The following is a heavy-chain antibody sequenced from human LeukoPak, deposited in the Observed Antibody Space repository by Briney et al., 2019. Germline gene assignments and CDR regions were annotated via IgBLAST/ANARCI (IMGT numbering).Heavy chain of an antibody. D-gene: IGHD2-15*01. J-gene: IGHJ4*02. Sequence: GESLRLSCAASGFTFSSYAMHWVRQAPGKGLEWVAVISYDGSNKYYADSVKGRFTISRDNSKNTLYLQMNSLRAEDTAVYYCARDQGYCSGGSCIPGRGYFDYWGQGTLVTVSS. CDR2: ISYDGSNK. V-gene: IGHV3-30-3*01. CDR3: ARDQGYCSGGSCIPGRGYFDY. CDR1: GFTFSSYA.